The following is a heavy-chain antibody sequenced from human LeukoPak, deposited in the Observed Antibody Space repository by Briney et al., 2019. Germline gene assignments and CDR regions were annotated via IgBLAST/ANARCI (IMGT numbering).Heavy chain of an antibody. CDR1: GFTFSNYA. J-gene: IGHJ4*02. CDR3: AKGSKGIAVAGSFDY. CDR2: ISGSGHNT. Sequence: PWGSLRLSCAASGFTFSNYAMSWVRQAPGKGLEWVSVISGSGHNTYYADSVKGRFTISRDNSKNTLYLRMSSLRAEDTAIYYCAKGSKGIAVAGSFDYWGQGTLVIVSS. V-gene: IGHV3-23*01. D-gene: IGHD6-19*01.